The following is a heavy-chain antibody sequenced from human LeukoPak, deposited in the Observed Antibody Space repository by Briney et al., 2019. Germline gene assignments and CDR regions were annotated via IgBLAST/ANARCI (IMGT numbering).Heavy chain of an antibody. D-gene: IGHD6-19*01. Sequence: ASVKVSCKASGYTFTGYYMHWVRQAPAQGLEWMGRINPNSGGTNYAQKFQGGVTMTRDTSISTAYMELSRLRSDDTAVYFCARVYISGWYIFDYWGQGTLVTVSS. CDR2: INPNSGGT. CDR3: ARVYISGWYIFDY. CDR1: GYTFTGYY. J-gene: IGHJ4*02. V-gene: IGHV1-2*06.